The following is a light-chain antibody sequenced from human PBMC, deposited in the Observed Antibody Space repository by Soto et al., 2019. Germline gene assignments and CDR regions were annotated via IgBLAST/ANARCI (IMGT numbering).Light chain of an antibody. CDR3: QQYNNWPLT. V-gene: IGKV3-15*01. Sequence: DILMTQSPATLSVSRGEVSTLXXRASQSITGNLTWYQQKPGQAPRXLIYDASNRATGIPARFSGSGSGTELTLTISSLQSEDFAVYYCQQYNNWPLTFGGGTKVDI. CDR1: QSITGN. J-gene: IGKJ4*01. CDR2: DAS.